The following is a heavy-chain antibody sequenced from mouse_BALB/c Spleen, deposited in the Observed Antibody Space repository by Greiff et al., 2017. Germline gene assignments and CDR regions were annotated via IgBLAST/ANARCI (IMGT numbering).Heavy chain of an antibody. V-gene: IGHV1-69*01. J-gene: IGHJ2*01. CDR3: ARRHYYGSSLDY. CDR1: GYTFTDYW. CDR2: IDTSDSYT. D-gene: IGHD1-1*01. Sequence: VQLQQPGAELVMPGASVKMSCKASGYTFTDYWMHWVKQRPGQGLEWIGAIDTSDSYTSYNQKFKGKATLTVDESSSTAYMQLSSLTSEDSAVYYCARRHYYGSSLDYWGQGTTLTVSS.